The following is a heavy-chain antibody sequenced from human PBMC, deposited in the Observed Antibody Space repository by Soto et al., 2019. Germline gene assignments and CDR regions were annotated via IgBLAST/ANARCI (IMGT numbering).Heavy chain of an antibody. CDR2: IYYSGST. J-gene: IGHJ3*02. CDR1: GGSISSSSYY. CDR3: AVRDRDGYNWAAFDI. D-gene: IGHD5-12*01. Sequence: QLQLQESGPGLVKPSETLSLTCTVSGGSISSSSYYWGWIRQPPGKGLEWIGSIYYSGSTYYNPSLKSRVTISVDTSKNQFSLKLSSVTAADTALYYCAVRDRDGYNWAAFDIWGQGTMVTVSS. V-gene: IGHV4-39*01.